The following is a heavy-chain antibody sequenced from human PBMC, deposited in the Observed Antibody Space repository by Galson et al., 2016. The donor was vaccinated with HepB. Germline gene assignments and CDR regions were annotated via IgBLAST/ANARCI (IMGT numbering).Heavy chain of an antibody. D-gene: IGHD5-24*01. Sequence: SLRLSCAASGFTFSSYSMIWVRQTPGKGLEWVSYIGSSGPVYYADSLQGRFTISRDNAKKLLYLQMNSLRDEDTAVYYCARDFDGSLPNLDFWGQGTLVTVSS. CDR1: GFTFSSYS. V-gene: IGHV3-48*02. CDR3: ARDFDGSLPNLDF. CDR2: IGSSGPV. J-gene: IGHJ4*02.